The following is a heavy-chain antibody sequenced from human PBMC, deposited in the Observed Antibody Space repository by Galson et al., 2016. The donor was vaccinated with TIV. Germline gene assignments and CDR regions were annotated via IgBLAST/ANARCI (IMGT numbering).Heavy chain of an antibody. J-gene: IGHJ5*02. CDR2: ISSSGTYT. CDR1: GFTFSDYY. Sequence: SLRLSCAASGFTFSDYYMSWIRQAPGKGLEWLTHISSSGTYTNYADSVKGRFTVSRDNAKKSVYLQMDSLRADDTAIYYCARDGRFLDWVTWFDPRDQGTLVTVSS. CDR3: ARDGRFLDWVTWFDP. D-gene: IGHD3-3*01. V-gene: IGHV3-11*05.